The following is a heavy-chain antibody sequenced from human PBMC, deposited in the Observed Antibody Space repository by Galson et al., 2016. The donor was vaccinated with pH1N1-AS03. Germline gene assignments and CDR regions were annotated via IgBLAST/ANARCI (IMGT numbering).Heavy chain of an antibody. Sequence: SVKVSCKASGGTFSSDGISWVRQAPGQGPEWMGGIIPMIGTANYAQTFQGRVTITADESTSTAYMEMSSLTSEDTGVYYCAREVSDGSGRRHVFDFWGQGTMVTVSS. CDR2: IIPMIGTA. CDR3: AREVSDGSGRRHVFDF. CDR1: GGTFSSDG. V-gene: IGHV1-69*13. J-gene: IGHJ3*01. D-gene: IGHD3-10*01.